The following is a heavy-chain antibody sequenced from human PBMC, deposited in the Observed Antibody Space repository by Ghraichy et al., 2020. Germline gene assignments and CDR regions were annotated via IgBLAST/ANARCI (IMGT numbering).Heavy chain of an antibody. Sequence: GGSLRLSCAASGFTFSSYAMHWVRQAPGKGLEWVAVISYDGSNKYYADSVKGRFTISRDNSKNTLYLQMNSLRAEDTAVYYCASMWRCGDSSSWSVCASPYFDYWGQGTLVTVSS. J-gene: IGHJ4*02. CDR3: ASMWRCGDSSSWSVCASPYFDY. D-gene: IGHD6-13*01. CDR1: GFTFSSYA. V-gene: IGHV3-30*04. CDR2: ISYDGSNK.